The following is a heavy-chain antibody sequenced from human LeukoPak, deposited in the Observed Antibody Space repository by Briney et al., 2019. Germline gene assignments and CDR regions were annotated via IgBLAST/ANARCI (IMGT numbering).Heavy chain of an antibody. CDR1: GFTFSSYS. D-gene: IGHD3-16*02. CDR3: ARLSLYS. CDR2: INHSGST. V-gene: IGHV4-34*01. Sequence: GSLRLSCAASGFTFSSYSMNWIRQPPGKGLEWIGEINHSGSTNYNPSLKSRVTISVDTSKNQFSLKLSSVTAADTAVYYCARLSLYSWGQGTMVTVSS. J-gene: IGHJ3*01.